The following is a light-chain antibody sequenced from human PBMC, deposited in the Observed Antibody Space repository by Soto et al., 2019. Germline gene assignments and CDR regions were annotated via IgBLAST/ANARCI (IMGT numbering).Light chain of an antibody. CDR1: GSNY. J-gene: IGLJ1*01. CDR3: AAWDDSLSGHYV. V-gene: IGLV1-47*01. Sequence: GSNYVYWYQQLPGTAPKLLIYRNNQRPSGVPDRFSGSKSGTSASLAISGLRSEDEADYYCAAWDDSLSGHYVFGTGTKVTVL. CDR2: RNN.